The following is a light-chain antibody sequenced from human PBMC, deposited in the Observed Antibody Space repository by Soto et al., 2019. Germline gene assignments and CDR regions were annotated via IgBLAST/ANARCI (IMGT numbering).Light chain of an antibody. Sequence: EIVLTQSPVTLSLSPGERATLSCRASQSVRTYLAWYQVKPGQAPRLLIYGASTRATGIPARFSGSGSGTEFTLSISSLQSEDFAVYYCQQYNSWPPITFGQGTRLEI. CDR1: QSVRTY. V-gene: IGKV3-15*01. CDR2: GAS. CDR3: QQYNSWPPIT. J-gene: IGKJ5*01.